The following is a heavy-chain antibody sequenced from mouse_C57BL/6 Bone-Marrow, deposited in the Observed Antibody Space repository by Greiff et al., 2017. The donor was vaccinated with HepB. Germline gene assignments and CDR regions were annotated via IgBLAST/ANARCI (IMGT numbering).Heavy chain of an antibody. CDR3: ASAGYITTVVADYYAMDY. Sequence: QVQLQQSGAELARPGASVKLSCKASGYTFTSYGISWVKQRTGQGLEWIGEIYPRSGNTYYNEKFKGKATLTADKSSSTAYMELRSLTSEDSAVYFCASAGYITTVVADYYAMDYWGQGTSVTVSS. CDR2: IYPRSGNT. D-gene: IGHD1-1*01. V-gene: IGHV1-81*01. CDR1: GYTFTSYG. J-gene: IGHJ4*01.